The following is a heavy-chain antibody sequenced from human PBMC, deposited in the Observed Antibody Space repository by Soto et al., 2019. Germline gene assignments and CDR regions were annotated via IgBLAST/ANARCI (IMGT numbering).Heavy chain of an antibody. CDR2: IWYDGSNK. J-gene: IGHJ4*02. V-gene: IGHV3-33*01. Sequence: QVQLVESGGGVVQSGRSLRLSCAASGFTFSSYGMHWVRQAPGKGLEWVAVIWYDGSNKYYADSVKGRLTISRDNSKNXLYLQMNSRRAEDTAVYYCARDPTSQGRTQRWYDYWGQETLVTVSS. D-gene: IGHD5-18*01. CDR1: GFTFSSYG. CDR3: ARDPTSQGRTQRWYDY.